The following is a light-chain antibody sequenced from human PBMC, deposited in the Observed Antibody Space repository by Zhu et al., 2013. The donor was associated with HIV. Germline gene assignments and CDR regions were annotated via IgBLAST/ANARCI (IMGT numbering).Light chain of an antibody. V-gene: IGKV3-20*01. CDR3: QQYAASPLT. CDR2: GAS. J-gene: IGKJ4*01. CDR1: QSVSSTF. Sequence: EIVLTQSPGTLSLSPGERATLSCRASQSVSSTFLAWYQQKPGQAPRLLIYGASSRATDIPDRFSGSGSGTDFTLTINKVEPEDFAVYFCQQYAASPLTFGGGTKVDLK.